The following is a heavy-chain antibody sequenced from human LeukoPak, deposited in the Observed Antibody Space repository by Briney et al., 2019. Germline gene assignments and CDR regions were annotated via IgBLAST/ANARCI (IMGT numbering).Heavy chain of an antibody. CDR2: IYTSGST. Sequence: SQTLSLTCTVSGGSISSGSYYWSWIRQPAGKGLEWIGRIYTSGSTNYNPSLKSRVTISVDTSKNQFSLKLSSVTAADTAVYYCASLVAATRRFNWFDPWGQGTLVTVSS. V-gene: IGHV4-61*02. CDR1: GGSISSGSYY. D-gene: IGHD6-13*01. CDR3: ASLVAATRRFNWFDP. J-gene: IGHJ5*02.